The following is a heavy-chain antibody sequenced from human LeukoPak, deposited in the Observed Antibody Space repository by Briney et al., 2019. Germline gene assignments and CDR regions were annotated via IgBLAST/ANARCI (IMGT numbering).Heavy chain of an antibody. D-gene: IGHD3-3*01. CDR2: INAIDSET. CDR1: GFNFRNFA. J-gene: IGHJ4*02. V-gene: IGHV3-23*01. Sequence: GGSLRLSCVASGFNFRNFAMTWVRQAPGKGPQWVATINAIDSETYYADSVRGRFIVSRDNSKSVLYLQMNNVRAEDMAVYHCAKQFLDADWGQGTLVTVSS. CDR3: AKQFLDAD.